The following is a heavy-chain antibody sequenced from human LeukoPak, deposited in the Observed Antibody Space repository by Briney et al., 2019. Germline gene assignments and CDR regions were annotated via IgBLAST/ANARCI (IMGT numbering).Heavy chain of an antibody. CDR1: GYTFTSYG. CDR2: ISAYNGNT. D-gene: IGHD1-26*01. V-gene: IGHV1-18*01. J-gene: IGHJ4*02. Sequence: ASVKVSCKASGYTFTSYGISWVRQAPGQGLEWMGWISAYNGNTNYAQKLQGRVTMTTDTSTSTAYMELRSLRSEDTAVYYCATDGPSVGAAPLDYWGQGTLVTVSS. CDR3: ATDGPSVGAAPLDY.